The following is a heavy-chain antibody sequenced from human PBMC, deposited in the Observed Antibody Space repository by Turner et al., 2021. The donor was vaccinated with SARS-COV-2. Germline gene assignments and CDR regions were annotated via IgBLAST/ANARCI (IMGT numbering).Heavy chain of an antibody. V-gene: IGHV3-43*02. J-gene: IGHJ4*02. CDR1: GFPLDDYA. D-gene: IGHD2-15*01. Sequence: EVQLVESGGGVVQTGGSLRLSCHASGFPLDDYAMHWVRQAPGKGLEWVSLISGDGGGTYYVDSVKGRFTISRDNSKNSLYLQMNSLRTEDTALYYCAKDPGYCSGGSCYSRTYFDYWGQGTLVIVSS. CDR3: AKDPGYCSGGSCYSRTYFDY. CDR2: ISGDGGGT.